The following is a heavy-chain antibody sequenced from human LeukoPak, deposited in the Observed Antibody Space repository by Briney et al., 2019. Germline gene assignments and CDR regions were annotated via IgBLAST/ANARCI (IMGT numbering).Heavy chain of an antibody. CDR1: GFTFSYYT. V-gene: IGHV3-21*06. Sequence: GGSLRLSCGASGFTFSYYTMNWVRQAPGKGLEWASSVSGTSKYIYYADAMKGRFTISRDDAKNSLYLQMNNVRADDTAVYYCAREGLTSVIGFDSRGQGTLVTVSS. CDR3: AREGLTSVIGFDS. J-gene: IGHJ5*01. CDR2: VSGTSKYI. D-gene: IGHD3/OR15-3a*01.